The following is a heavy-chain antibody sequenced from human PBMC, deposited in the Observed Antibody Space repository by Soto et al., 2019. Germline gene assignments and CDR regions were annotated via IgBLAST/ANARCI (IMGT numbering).Heavy chain of an antibody. CDR2: IYYSGST. J-gene: IGHJ6*02. D-gene: IGHD6-6*01. V-gene: IGHV4-39*01. CDR1: GGSISSSSYY. CDR3: ALIAARPYYYYGMDV. Sequence: SETLSLTCTVSGGSISSSSYYWGWIRQPPGKGLEWIGSIYYSGSTYYNPSLKSRVTISVDTSKNQFSLKLSSVTAADTAVYYCALIAARPYYYYGMDVWGQGTTVTVSS.